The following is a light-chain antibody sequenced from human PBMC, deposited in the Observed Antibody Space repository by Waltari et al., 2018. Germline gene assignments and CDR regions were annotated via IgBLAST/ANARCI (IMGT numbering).Light chain of an antibody. V-gene: IGKV3-15*01. CDR3: QQYEDWPRHS. CDR1: QNVGTS. CDR2: GAY. Sequence: EILVTQSPATLSVSLGDRVTLSCRASQNVGTSLAWYQQKPGQTPRLLIFGAYSRASGVPARFSGSGSGTDFTLAISSLQSEDFAVYYCQQYEDWPRHSFGGGTKVQIE. J-gene: IGKJ4*01.